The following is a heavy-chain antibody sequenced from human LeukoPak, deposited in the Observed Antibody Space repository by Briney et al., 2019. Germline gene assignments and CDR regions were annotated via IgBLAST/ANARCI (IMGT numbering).Heavy chain of an antibody. CDR2: ISPNSGGT. V-gene: IGHV1-2*02. CDR3: ARRAVAGAFDY. CDR1: GYTFTDYY. J-gene: IGHJ4*02. Sequence: ASVKVSCKASGYTFTDYYIHWVRQAPGQGLEWMGWISPNSGGTNYAQQFQGRVTMTRDTSISTAYMELSRLRSDDTAVYYCARRAVAGAFDYWGQGTLVTVSS. D-gene: IGHD6-19*01.